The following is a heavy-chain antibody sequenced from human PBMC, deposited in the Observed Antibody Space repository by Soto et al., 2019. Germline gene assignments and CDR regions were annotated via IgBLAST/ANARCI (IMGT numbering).Heavy chain of an antibody. CDR1: GGTFSSYA. J-gene: IGHJ6*02. CDR2: IIPIFGTA. Sequence: GASVKVSCKASGGTFSSYAISWVRQAPGQGLEWMGGIIPIFGTANYAQKFQGRVTITADESTSTAYMELSSLRSEDTAVYYCARDRVDTAMADSYGYYYYGMDVWGQGTTVTVSS. CDR3: ARDRVDTAMADSYGYYYYGMDV. V-gene: IGHV1-69*13. D-gene: IGHD5-18*01.